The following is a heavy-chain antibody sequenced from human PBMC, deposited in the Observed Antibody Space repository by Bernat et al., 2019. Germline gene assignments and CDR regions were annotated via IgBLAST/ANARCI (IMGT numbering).Heavy chain of an antibody. Sequence: QVQLVESGGGVVQPGRSLRLSCVASGFTFKNDAMHWVRQAPGKGLEWVALRWSDGSNEHYADSGKGRFSISRDNSKNTLYLQMDSLRIDDAAIYFCGRGLCWDSYLIQNWGQGVLVTVSS. CDR1: GFTFKNDA. V-gene: IGHV3-33*01. D-gene: IGHD1-26*01. CDR3: GRGLCWDSYLIQN. CDR2: RWSDGSNE. J-gene: IGHJ4*02.